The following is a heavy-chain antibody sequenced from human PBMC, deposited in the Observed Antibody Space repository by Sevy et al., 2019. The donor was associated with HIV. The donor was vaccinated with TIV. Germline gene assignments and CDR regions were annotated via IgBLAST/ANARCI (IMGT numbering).Heavy chain of an antibody. CDR1: GFTFSKYS. V-gene: IGHV3-23*01. CDR2: FVLGCGRI. J-gene: IGHJ4*02. CDR3: AREGCTKPHDY. D-gene: IGHD2-8*01. Sequence: GGSLRRSCEASGFTFSKYSMSWVRQAPGKGLEWVSTFVLGCGRIKYADSVKGRFTIPRDDSKNTRYLQMNSLRAEDTAVYYCAREGCTKPHDYWGQGTLVTVSS.